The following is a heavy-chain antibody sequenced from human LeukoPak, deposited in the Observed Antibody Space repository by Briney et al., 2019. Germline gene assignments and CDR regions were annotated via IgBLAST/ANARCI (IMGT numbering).Heavy chain of an antibody. CDR2: ISSSSSTI. CDR1: GFTFSSYS. V-gene: IGHV3-48*04. Sequence: PGGSLRLSCAASGFTFSSYSMNWVRQAPGKGLEWVSYISSSSSTIYYADSVKGRFTISRDNAKNSLYLQMNSLRAEDTAVYYCARDLATVTTPAYFDYWGQGTLVTVSS. J-gene: IGHJ4*02. D-gene: IGHD4-17*01. CDR3: ARDLATVTTPAYFDY.